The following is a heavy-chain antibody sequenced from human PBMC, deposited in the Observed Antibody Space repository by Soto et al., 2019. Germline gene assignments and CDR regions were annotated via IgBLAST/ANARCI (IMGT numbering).Heavy chain of an antibody. Sequence: ASVKVSCKASGYTFTSYYMHWVRQAPGQGLEWMGIINPSGGSTSYAQKFQGRVTMTRDTSTSTVYMELSSLRSEDTAVYYCARAQDIVVVVAAPRRQDAFDMWGQGTTVTVS. CDR2: INPSGGST. V-gene: IGHV1-46*01. CDR1: GYTFTSYY. CDR3: ARAQDIVVVVAAPRRQDAFDM. D-gene: IGHD2-15*01. J-gene: IGHJ3*02.